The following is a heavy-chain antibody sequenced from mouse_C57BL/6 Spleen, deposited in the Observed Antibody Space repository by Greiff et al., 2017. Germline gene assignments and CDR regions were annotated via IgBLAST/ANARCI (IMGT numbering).Heavy chain of an antibody. CDR1: GFTFSSYG. J-gene: IGHJ2*01. V-gene: IGHV5-6*01. CDR2: ISSGGSYT. Sequence: ELMLVESGGDLVKPGGSLKLSCAASGFTFSSYGMSWVRQTPDKRLEWVATISSGGSYTYYPDSVKGRFTISRDNAKNTLYLQMSSLKSEDTAMYYCARQLDYWGQGTTLTVSS. CDR3: ARQLDY.